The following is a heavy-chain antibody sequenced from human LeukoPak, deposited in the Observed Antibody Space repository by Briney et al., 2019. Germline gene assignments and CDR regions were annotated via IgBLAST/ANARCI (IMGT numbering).Heavy chain of an antibody. V-gene: IGHV3-48*01. CDR3: ARATESYGYSSSWYFDY. CDR2: ISASRDIT. Sequence: GGSLRLSCAASGFNYSSYTMNWVRQAPGMGLEWLSYISASRDITYYADSVKGRFTISRDNAKNSLYLQMNSLRAEDTAVYYCARATESYGYSSSWYFDYWGQGTLVTVSS. CDR1: GFNYSSYT. J-gene: IGHJ4*02. D-gene: IGHD6-13*01.